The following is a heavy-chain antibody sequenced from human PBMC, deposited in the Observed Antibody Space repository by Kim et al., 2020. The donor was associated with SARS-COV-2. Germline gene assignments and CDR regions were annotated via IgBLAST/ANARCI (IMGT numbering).Heavy chain of an antibody. J-gene: IGHJ4*02. CDR2: MYASGST. D-gene: IGHD3-16*01. Sequence: SETLSLTCTVPGGSISSYYWSWIRQPAGKGLEWIGRMYASGSTNYNPSLKSRVTMSVDTSKKQFSLKLISVTAADTAVYYCAGGDGYKPILYYWGQGTL. CDR1: GGSISSYY. V-gene: IGHV4-4*07. CDR3: AGGDGYKPILYY.